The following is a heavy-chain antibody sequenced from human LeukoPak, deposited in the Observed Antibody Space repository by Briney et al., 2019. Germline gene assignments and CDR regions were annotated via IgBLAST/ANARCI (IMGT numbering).Heavy chain of an antibody. CDR2: IYYSGST. J-gene: IGHJ6*03. CDR1: GGSISSSSYY. Sequence: PSETLSLTCTVSGGSISSSSYYWGWIRQPPGKGLEWIGSIYYSGSTYYNPSLKSRVTISVDTSKNQFSLKLSSVTAADTAVYYCARGLKYSSSSRPYYYYYYHMDVWGKGTTVTVSS. D-gene: IGHD6-6*01. CDR3: ARGLKYSSSSRPYYYYYYHMDV. V-gene: IGHV4-39*01.